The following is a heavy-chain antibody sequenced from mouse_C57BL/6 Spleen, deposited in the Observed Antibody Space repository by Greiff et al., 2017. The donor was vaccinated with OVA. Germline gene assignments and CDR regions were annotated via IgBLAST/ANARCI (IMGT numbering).Heavy chain of an antibody. V-gene: IGHV1-78*01. CDR1: GYTFTDHT. CDR3: SHYYGSPLGYFDV. Sequence: VQLQQSDAELVKPGASVKISCKVSGYTFTDHTIHWMKQRPEQGLEWIGYIYPRDGSTKYNEKFKGKATLTADKSSSTAYMQLNSLTSEDSAVYFCSHYYGSPLGYFDVWGTGTTVTVSS. CDR2: IYPRDGST. D-gene: IGHD1-1*01. J-gene: IGHJ1*03.